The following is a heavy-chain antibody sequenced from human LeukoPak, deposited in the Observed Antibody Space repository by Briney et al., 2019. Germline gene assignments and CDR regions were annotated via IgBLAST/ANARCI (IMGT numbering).Heavy chain of an antibody. J-gene: IGHJ4*02. CDR1: GYTFTGYY. Sequence: ASVKVSCKASGYTFTGYYMHWVRQAPGQGLEWMGWINPNSGGTNYAQKFQGRVTMTRDTSISTAYMELSRLRSDDTAVYYRARDFDRLRRRYYFDYWGQGTLVTVSS. D-gene: IGHD5-24*01. V-gene: IGHV1-2*02. CDR2: INPNSGGT. CDR3: ARDFDRLRRRYYFDY.